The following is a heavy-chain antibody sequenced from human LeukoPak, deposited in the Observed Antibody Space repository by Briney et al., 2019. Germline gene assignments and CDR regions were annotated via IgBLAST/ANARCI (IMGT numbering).Heavy chain of an antibody. CDR1: GYTFTSYG. CDR2: ISAYNGNT. Sequence: ASVKVSXKASGYTFTSYGISWVRQAPGQGLEWMGWISAYNGNTNYAQKLQGRVTMTTDTSTSTAYMELRSLRSDDTAVYYCARAGRYYDSSGQDYWGRGTLVTVSS. J-gene: IGHJ4*02. V-gene: IGHV1-18*01. CDR3: ARAGRYYDSSGQDY. D-gene: IGHD3-22*01.